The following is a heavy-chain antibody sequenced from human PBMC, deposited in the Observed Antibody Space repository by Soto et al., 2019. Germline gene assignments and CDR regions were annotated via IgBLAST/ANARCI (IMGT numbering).Heavy chain of an antibody. V-gene: IGHV4-39*01. CDR1: GGSISSSSYY. Sequence: SETQSLTCTVSGGSISSSSYYWGWIRQPPGKGLEWIGSIYYSGSTYYNPSLKSRVTISVDTSKNQFSLKLSSVTAADTAVYYCATIYYDFWSGYLYGMDVWGQGTTVTVSS. J-gene: IGHJ6*02. CDR2: IYYSGST. CDR3: ATIYYDFWSGYLYGMDV. D-gene: IGHD3-3*01.